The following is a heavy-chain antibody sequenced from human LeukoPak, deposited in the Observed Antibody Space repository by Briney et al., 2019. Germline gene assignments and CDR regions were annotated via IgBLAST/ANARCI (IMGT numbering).Heavy chain of an antibody. CDR3: ARGRPLYYYDSSGSQHDAFDI. D-gene: IGHD3-22*01. CDR2: ISYDGSNK. CDR1: GFTFSSYG. J-gene: IGHJ3*02. V-gene: IGHV3-30*03. Sequence: GGSLRLSCAASGFTFSSYGMHWVRQAPGKGLEWVAVISYDGSNKYYADSVKGRFTISRDNSKNTLYLQMNSLRAEDTAVYYCARGRPLYYYDSSGSQHDAFDIWGQGTMVTVSS.